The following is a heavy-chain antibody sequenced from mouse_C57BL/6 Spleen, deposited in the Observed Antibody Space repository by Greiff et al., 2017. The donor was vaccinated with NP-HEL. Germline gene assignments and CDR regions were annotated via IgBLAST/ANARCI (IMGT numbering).Heavy chain of an antibody. D-gene: IGHD4-1*01. CDR2: ISSGSSTI. J-gene: IGHJ1*03. CDR1: GFTFSDYG. Sequence: EVQRVESGGGLVKPGGSLKLSCAASGFTFSDYGMHWVRQAPEKGLEWVAYISSGSSTIYYADTVNGRFTISSDNAKNNLFLQMTSLRSEDTAMYYCARLGRDWYFDVWGTGTTVTVSS. V-gene: IGHV5-17*01. CDR3: ARLGRDWYFDV.